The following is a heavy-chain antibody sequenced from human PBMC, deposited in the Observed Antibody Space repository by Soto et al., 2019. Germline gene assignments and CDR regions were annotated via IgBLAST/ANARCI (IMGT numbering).Heavy chain of an antibody. CDR2: INAGNGNT. CDR1: GYTFTSYA. J-gene: IGHJ4*02. D-gene: IGHD3-10*01. V-gene: IGHV1-3*01. Sequence: SVKVSFKASGYTFTSYAMHWVRQAPGQRLEWMGWINAGNGNTKYSQKFQGRVTITRDTSASTAYMELSSLRSEDTAVYYCARDLMIGVSAGCFDYWGQGTLVTVSS. CDR3: ARDLMIGVSAGCFDY.